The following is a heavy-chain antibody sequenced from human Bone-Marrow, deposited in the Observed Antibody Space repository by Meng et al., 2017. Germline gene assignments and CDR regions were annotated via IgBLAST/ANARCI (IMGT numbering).Heavy chain of an antibody. CDR2: IKQDGSEK. D-gene: IGHD2-15*01. Sequence: GESLKISCAASGFTFSTYWLSWVRQAPGKGLEWVANIKQDGSEKHYVDSAKGGFSITSDNAKNSLYLQVNSLRAEDTAVYYCAEDSRMNNAQALDYWGPGTLVTVSS. V-gene: IGHV3-7*03. J-gene: IGHJ4*01. CDR1: GFTFSTYW. CDR3: AEDSRMNNAQALDY.